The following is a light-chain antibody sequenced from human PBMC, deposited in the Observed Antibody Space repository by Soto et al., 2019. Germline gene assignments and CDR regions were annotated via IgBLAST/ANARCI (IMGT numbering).Light chain of an antibody. V-gene: IGKV1-9*01. CDR3: QQLITYPVT. Sequence: DIPLTQSPSFLSASVGDRVTITCRASQGISSGYLAWYQQKPGTAPKLLIYATSTLQSGVPSRFSGSGSGTEFTLTISSLQPDDFATYYCQQLITYPVTFGGGTKVDIK. CDR2: ATS. J-gene: IGKJ4*01. CDR1: QGISSGY.